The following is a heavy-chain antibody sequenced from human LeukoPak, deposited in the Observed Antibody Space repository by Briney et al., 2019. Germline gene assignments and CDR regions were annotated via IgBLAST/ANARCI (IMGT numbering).Heavy chain of an antibody. CDR3: AKVSVCYGCYFDY. Sequence: GGSLRLSCEASGYSFSDHGMTWVRQAPGKGLQWVSTINGLGDNPCYAETVKGRFTISRDNSKNTVYLQMNGLRAEDTAIYYCAKVSVCYGCYFDYWGPGILVTVSS. D-gene: IGHD2-8*01. CDR2: INGLGDNP. V-gene: IGHV3-23*01. J-gene: IGHJ4*02. CDR1: GYSFSDHG.